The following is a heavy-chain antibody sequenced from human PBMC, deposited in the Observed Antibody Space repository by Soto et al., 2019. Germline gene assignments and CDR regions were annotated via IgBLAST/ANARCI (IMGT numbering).Heavy chain of an antibody. D-gene: IGHD6-6*01. CDR1: GGSISSYY. CDR3: ARVRIAARTGAYGMDV. CDR2: IYTSGST. V-gene: IGHV4-4*07. Sequence: SETLSLTCTVSGGSISSYYWSWIRQPAGKGLEWIGRIYTSGSTNYNPSLRSRVTMSVDTSKNQFSLKLSSVTAADTAVYYCARVRIAARTGAYGMDVWGQGTTVTVSS. J-gene: IGHJ6*02.